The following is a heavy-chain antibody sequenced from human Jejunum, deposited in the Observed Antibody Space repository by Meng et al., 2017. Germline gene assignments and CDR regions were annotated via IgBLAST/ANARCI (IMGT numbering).Heavy chain of an antibody. CDR1: GFIFSNFE. CDR2: ISSSGSTI. CDR3: ARQFNYDYWSGDSSYYFDD. V-gene: IGHV3-48*03. Sequence: GESLKISCAASGFIFSNFEMNWVRQAPGKGLEWVSYISSSGSTIYYADSVKGRFTISRDNAKNSLFLQMNSLRADDTAVYYCARQFNYDYWSGDSSYYFDDWGQGTMVTVSS. J-gene: IGHJ4*01. D-gene: IGHD3-3*01.